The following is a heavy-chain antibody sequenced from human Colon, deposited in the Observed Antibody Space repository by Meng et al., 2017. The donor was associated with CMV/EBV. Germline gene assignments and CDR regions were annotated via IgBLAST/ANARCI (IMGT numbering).Heavy chain of an antibody. D-gene: IGHD2-2*01. V-gene: IGHV3-21*01. J-gene: IGHJ4*02. CDR3: ARDDGYCSSTSCYRGTYFDY. CDR1: GFTFSSYS. Sequence: GESLKISCAASGFTFSSYSMNWVRQAPGKGLEWVSSISSSSSYIYYAGSVKGRFTISRDNAKNSLYLQMNSLRAEDTAVYYCARDDGYCSSTSCYRGTYFDYWGQGTLVTVSS. CDR2: ISSSSSYI.